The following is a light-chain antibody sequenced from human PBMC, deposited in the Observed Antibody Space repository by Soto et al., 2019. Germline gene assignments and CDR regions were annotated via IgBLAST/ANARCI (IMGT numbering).Light chain of an antibody. J-gene: IGKJ2*01. CDR1: RSLSSSY. V-gene: IGKV3-20*01. Sequence: EIVLTQSPGTLSLSPGERATLSCRASRSLSSSYVVWYQQKPGQAPRLLIYAASRRATGIPDRFGGSGSATEYTLTISRLEPEDFAVYYCQQQGTFGQGTKLEIK. CDR2: AAS. CDR3: QQQGT.